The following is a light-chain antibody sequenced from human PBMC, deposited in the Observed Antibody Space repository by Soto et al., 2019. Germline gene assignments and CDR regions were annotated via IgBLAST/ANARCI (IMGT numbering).Light chain of an antibody. V-gene: IGLV1-40*01. CDR2: GDT. Sequence: QSVLTQPPSVSGAPGQRVTISCSGRSSNIGAGYDVQWYEQLPGTAPKLLIYGDTNRPSGVPDRFSGSNSGTSASLAITGLQAEDESGYYCQSYDSSLSGSVFGGGTQLTVL. CDR1: SSNIGAGYD. J-gene: IGLJ3*02. CDR3: QSYDSSLSGSV.